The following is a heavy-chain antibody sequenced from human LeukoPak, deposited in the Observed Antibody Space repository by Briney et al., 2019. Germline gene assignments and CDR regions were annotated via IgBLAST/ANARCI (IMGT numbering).Heavy chain of an antibody. CDR3: ARENWFDP. V-gene: IGHV3-48*03. CDR1: GFTFSSYE. J-gene: IGHJ5*02. CDR2: ISSSGSTI. Sequence: GGSLRLSCSASGFTFSSYEMNWVRQAPGQGLEWISYISSSGSTIHYADSVKGRFTISRDNAKNSLYLQMNSLRAEDTAIYYCARENWFDPWGQGTLVTVSS.